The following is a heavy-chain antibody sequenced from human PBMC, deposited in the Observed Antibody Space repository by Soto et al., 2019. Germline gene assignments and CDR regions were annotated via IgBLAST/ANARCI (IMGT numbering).Heavy chain of an antibody. V-gene: IGHV3-23*01. D-gene: IGHD6-13*01. Sequence: GGSLRLSCAASGFTFSSYAMSWVRQAPGKGLEWVSAISGSGGSTYYADSVKGRFTISRDNSKNTLYLQMNSLRAEDTAVYYCAKLAFTGTQQLGAFDIWGQGTMVTVSS. CDR1: GFTFSSYA. J-gene: IGHJ3*02. CDR2: ISGSGGST. CDR3: AKLAFTGTQQLGAFDI.